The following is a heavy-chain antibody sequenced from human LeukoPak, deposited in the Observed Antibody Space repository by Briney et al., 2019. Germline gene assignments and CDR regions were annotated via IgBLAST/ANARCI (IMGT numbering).Heavy chain of an antibody. D-gene: IGHD3-3*01. CDR1: GFTLSSYS. Sequence: GGSLRLSRAASGFTLSSYSMNWVRQAPGRGLEYVSSITSSSSYIYYADSVKGRFTIPRDNAKNSLYLQMNSLRAEDTAVYYCARDWNPYDFWSGFAREMDVWGQGATVTVSS. CDR3: ARDWNPYDFWSGFAREMDV. J-gene: IGHJ6*02. V-gene: IGHV3-21*01. CDR2: ITSSSSYI.